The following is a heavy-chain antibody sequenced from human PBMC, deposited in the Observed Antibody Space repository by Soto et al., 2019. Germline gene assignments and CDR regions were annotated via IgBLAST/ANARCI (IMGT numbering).Heavy chain of an antibody. CDR1: GFTFSSYE. CDR2: ISSSGSTI. J-gene: IGHJ6*02. Sequence: GGSLRLSCAASGFTFSSYEMNWVRQAPGKGLEWVSYISSSGSTIYYADSVKGRFTISRDNAKNSLYLQMNSLRAEDTAVYYCARYYSNLLHGMDVWGQGTTVTVSS. CDR3: ARYYSNLLHGMDV. V-gene: IGHV3-48*03. D-gene: IGHD4-4*01.